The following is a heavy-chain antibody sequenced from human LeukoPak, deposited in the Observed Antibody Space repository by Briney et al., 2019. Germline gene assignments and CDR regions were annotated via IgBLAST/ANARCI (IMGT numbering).Heavy chain of an antibody. CDR1: GFTFSSYG. D-gene: IGHD6-19*01. Sequence: PGGSLRLSCAASGFTFSSYGIHWVRQAPGKGLEWIGEINHSGSTNYNPSLKSRVTISVDTSKNQFSLKLSSVTAADTALYYCARVRGYSSGWPGYYFDCWGQGTLVTVSS. CDR3: ARVRGYSSGWPGYYFDC. J-gene: IGHJ4*02. CDR2: INHSGST. V-gene: IGHV4-34*01.